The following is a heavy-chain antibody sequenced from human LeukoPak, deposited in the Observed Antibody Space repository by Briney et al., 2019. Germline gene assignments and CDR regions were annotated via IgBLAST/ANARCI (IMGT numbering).Heavy chain of an antibody. CDR3: ARRWDISAPFAYDY. V-gene: IGHV4-39*01. J-gene: IGHJ4*02. CDR1: GGSISGSSYY. CDR2: IYYTGST. D-gene: IGHD3-22*01. Sequence: SETLSLTCTVSGGSISGSSYYWGRIRQPPGKGLEWIAIIYYTGSTYYNPSLKSRVTISVDTSKNQFSLKLSSVTAADTAVYYCARRWDISAPFAYDYWGQGTLVTVSS.